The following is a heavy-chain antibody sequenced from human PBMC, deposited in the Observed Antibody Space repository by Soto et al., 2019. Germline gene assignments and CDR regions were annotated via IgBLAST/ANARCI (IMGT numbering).Heavy chain of an antibody. D-gene: IGHD3-9*01. Sequence: SETLSLTCTVSGRSMSGYYWSWIRQPAGERLEWIGRIYTSVTTDFNPSHKGRVTMSVDTSKNQFSLKLTSVTAADTALYYCAREDYYDTGYYVVWGQGTQVTVSS. CDR1: GRSMSGYY. CDR3: AREDYYDTGYYVV. V-gene: IGHV4-4*07. CDR2: IYTSVTT. J-gene: IGHJ4*02.